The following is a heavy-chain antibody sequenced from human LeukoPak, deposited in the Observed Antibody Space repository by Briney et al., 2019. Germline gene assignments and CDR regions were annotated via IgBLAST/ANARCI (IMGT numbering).Heavy chain of an antibody. J-gene: IGHJ4*02. CDR3: ARVETVVTAFDY. CDR1: GGSISSGGYY. V-gene: IGHV4-31*03. D-gene: IGHD4-23*01. CDR2: IYYSWST. Sequence: SETLSLTCTVSGGSISSGGYYWSWIRQHPGKGLEWTGYIYYSWSTYYNPSLKSRVTISVDTSKNQFSLKLSSVTAADTAVYYCARVETVVTAFDYWGQGTLVTVSS.